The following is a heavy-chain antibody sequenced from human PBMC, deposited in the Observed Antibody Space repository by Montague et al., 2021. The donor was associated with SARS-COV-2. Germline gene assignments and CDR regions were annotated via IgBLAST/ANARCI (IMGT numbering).Heavy chain of an antibody. CDR2: IKQDGSEK. V-gene: IGHV3-7*05. J-gene: IGHJ6*03. CDR3: AREPGPYYEILTGLTVGYMDV. Sequence: SLRLSCAASGFTFSSYWMSWVRQAPGKGLEWVANIKQDGSEKYYVDSVKGRFTISRDNAKNSLYLQMNSLRAEDTAVYYCAREPGPYYEILTGLTVGYMDVWGKGTTVTVSS. D-gene: IGHD3-9*01. CDR1: GFTFSSYW.